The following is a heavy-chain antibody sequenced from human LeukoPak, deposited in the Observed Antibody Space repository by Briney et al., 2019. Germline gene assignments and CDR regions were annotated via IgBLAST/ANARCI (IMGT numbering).Heavy chain of an antibody. V-gene: IGHV3-49*04. CDR3: ARRGTNRHYFDY. CDR1: GFTFGDDP. J-gene: IGHJ4*02. Sequence: GRSLRLSCTASGFTFGDDPMNWVRQAPGKGLEWVGLIRNKAYGGTTEYAASVKGRFTISRDDSKSIAYLRMNSLKSEDTAVYYCARRGTNRHYFDYWGQGTLVTVSS. CDR2: IRNKAYGGTT. D-gene: IGHD1-14*01.